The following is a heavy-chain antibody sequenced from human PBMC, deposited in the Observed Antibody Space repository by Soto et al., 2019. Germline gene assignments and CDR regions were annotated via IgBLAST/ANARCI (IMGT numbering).Heavy chain of an antibody. Sequence: TGGSLRLSCAASGFTFSSYSMNWVRQAPGKGLEWVSSISSSSSYIYYADSVKGRFTISRDNAKNSLYLQMNSLRAEDTAVYYCARIDCSSTSCYGQHYYYYGMDVWGQGTTVTVSS. V-gene: IGHV3-21*01. CDR3: ARIDCSSTSCYGQHYYYYGMDV. D-gene: IGHD2-2*01. J-gene: IGHJ6*02. CDR1: GFTFSSYS. CDR2: ISSSSSYI.